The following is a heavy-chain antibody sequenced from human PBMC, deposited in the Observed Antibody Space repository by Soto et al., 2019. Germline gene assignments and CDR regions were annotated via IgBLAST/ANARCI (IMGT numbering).Heavy chain of an antibody. CDR1: VGTFSIYT. CDR2: IIPILGIA. D-gene: IGHD4-17*01. Sequence: ASVNVSCKASVGTFSIYTISWVRQAPAQGLEWMGRIIPILGIANYAQKFQGRVTITADKSTSTAYMELSSLRSEDTAVYYCAREPRTTVTTWDYFDYWGQGTLVTVSS. V-gene: IGHV1-69*04. J-gene: IGHJ4*02. CDR3: AREPRTTVTTWDYFDY.